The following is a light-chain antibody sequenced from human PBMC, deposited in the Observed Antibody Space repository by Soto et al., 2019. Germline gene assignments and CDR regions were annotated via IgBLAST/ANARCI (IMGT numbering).Light chain of an antibody. V-gene: IGKV1-39*01. CDR3: QQTFGKPLVT. Sequence: DIQMTQSPSSLSASVGDRVTITCRASQSISRYLNWYQQKPGKAPKLLIYAISNLQGGVPSRFSGSGSGTEFTLTISSLQPEDFAIYYCQQTFGKPLVTFGQGNKVDSK. J-gene: IGKJ1*01. CDR1: QSISRY. CDR2: AIS.